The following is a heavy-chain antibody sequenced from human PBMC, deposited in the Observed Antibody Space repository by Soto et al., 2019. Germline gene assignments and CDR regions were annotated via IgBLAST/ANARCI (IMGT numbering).Heavy chain of an antibody. Sequence: ASVKVSCKASGYTFTGYYMHWVRQAPVQGLEWMGWINPNSGGTNYAQKFQGWVTMTRDTSISTAYMELSRLRSDDTAVYYCARGRVTMVRNYYFDYWGQGTLVTVSS. CDR1: GYTFTGYY. J-gene: IGHJ4*02. CDR2: INPNSGGT. V-gene: IGHV1-2*04. CDR3: ARGRVTMVRNYYFDY. D-gene: IGHD3-10*01.